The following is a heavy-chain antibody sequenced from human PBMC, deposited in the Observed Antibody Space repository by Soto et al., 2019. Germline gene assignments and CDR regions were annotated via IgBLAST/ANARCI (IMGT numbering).Heavy chain of an antibody. D-gene: IGHD2-15*01. CDR2: INSDGSYI. CDR1: GFTFSSSW. V-gene: IGHV3-74*01. J-gene: IGHJ4*02. CDR3: VTGWSEY. Sequence: SGGSLRLSCVVSGFTFSSSWMHWVRQGPGKGLVWVSRINSDGSYINYADSVKGRFTTSRDNAKNTLYLQMNSLRVEDTSLYYCVTGWSEYWGLGTLVTVSS.